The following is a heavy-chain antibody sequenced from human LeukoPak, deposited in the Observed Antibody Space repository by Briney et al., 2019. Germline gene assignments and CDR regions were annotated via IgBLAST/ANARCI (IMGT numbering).Heavy chain of an antibody. D-gene: IGHD2-2*01. CDR1: GFTFNIYW. CDR3: APHCSSASCPDY. CDR2: INQDGSEK. J-gene: IGHJ4*02. Sequence: GGSLRLSCAASGFTFNIYWMSWVRQTPGKGLEWVANINQDGSEKYYVDSVKGRFTISRDNARSSLYLQMNSLRTEDTSVYYCAPHCSSASCPDYWGQGTLVTVSS. V-gene: IGHV3-7*01.